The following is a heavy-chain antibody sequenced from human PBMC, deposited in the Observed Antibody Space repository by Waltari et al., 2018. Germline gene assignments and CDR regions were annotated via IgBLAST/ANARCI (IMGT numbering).Heavy chain of an antibody. V-gene: IGHV2-70*16. CDR2: IDWDDDK. Sequence: QVTLKESGPVLVKPTQTLTLTCTFSGFSLSTSGMCVSWIRQPPRKAREWLARIDWDDDKFYSTSLKTRLTNSKDTSKNQVVLTMTNMDPVDTATYYCALSDCYSSDYEDYWGQGTLVTVSS. D-gene: IGHD2-21*01. CDR1: GFSLSTSGMC. J-gene: IGHJ4*02. CDR3: ALSDCYSSDYEDY.